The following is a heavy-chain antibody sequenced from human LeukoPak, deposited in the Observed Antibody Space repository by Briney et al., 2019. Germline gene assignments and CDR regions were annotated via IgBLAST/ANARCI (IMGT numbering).Heavy chain of an antibody. V-gene: IGHV3-11*04. CDR1: GFTFSDYY. CDR2: ISSIGTTI. Sequence: TGGSLRLSCAASGFTFSDYYMSWIRQGPGKGLEWVSYISSIGTTIHYADSVKGRFTISRDNAKNSLYLQMNSLRAEDTAVYYCARSPLGVVPAAINWFDPWGQGTLVTVSS. CDR3: ARSPLGVVPAAINWFDP. D-gene: IGHD2-2*01. J-gene: IGHJ5*02.